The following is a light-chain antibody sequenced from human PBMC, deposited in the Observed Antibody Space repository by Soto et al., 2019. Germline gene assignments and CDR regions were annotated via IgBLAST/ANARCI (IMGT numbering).Light chain of an antibody. V-gene: IGLV2-14*01. CDR1: TSDVGGYDY. CDR2: EVS. CDR3: CSYTSDITPYV. J-gene: IGLJ1*01. Sequence: QSVLTQPASVSGSPGQSITISCTGTTSDVGGYDYVSWYQQHPGQAPKLLIYEVSNRPSGVSHRFSGSKSGNTASLTISGLQAEDEADYYCCSYTSDITPYVFGTGTKVTVL.